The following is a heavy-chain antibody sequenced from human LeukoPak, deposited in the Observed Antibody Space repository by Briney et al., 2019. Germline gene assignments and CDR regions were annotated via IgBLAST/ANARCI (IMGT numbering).Heavy chain of an antibody. D-gene: IGHD4-11*01. J-gene: IGHJ6*03. V-gene: IGHV4-4*07. CDR2: IYTSGST. CDR1: GGSISSYY. CDR3: ARDHSRYYSNYLARGGEYYYYYYMDV. Sequence: PSETLSLTCTVSGGSISSYYWSWIRQPAGKGLEWIGRIYTSGSTNYNPSLKSRVTMSVDTSKNQFSLKLSSVTAADTAVYYCARDHSRYYSNYLARGGEYYYYYYMDVWGKGTTVTVSS.